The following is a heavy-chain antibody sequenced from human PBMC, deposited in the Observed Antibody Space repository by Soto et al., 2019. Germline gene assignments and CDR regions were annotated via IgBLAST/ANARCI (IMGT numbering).Heavy chain of an antibody. V-gene: IGHV1-18*01. CDR1: GYTLTNYG. D-gene: IGHD1-1*01. CDR2: ISGHNGNT. Sequence: QVQLVQSGDEVKKPGASVKVSCRASGYTLTNYGISWVRQAPGQGLVWMGWISGHNGNTLYAQNVQGRLTLTIDTSPNTAYMEPMSLKIDATAMYNCGRDWKLAPWGQGTLVTVAS. CDR3: GRDWKLAP. J-gene: IGHJ5*02.